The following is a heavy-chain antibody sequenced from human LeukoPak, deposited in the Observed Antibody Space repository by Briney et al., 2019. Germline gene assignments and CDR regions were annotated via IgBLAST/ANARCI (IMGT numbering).Heavy chain of an antibody. J-gene: IGHJ4*02. V-gene: IGHV3-21*01. CDR3: ARGGGGSSWRV. CDR2: ISSSSSYI. Sequence: GGSLRLSCAASGFTFSSYSMNWVRQAPGKGLEWVSSISSSSSYIYYADSVKGRFTISRDNAKNSLYLQMNSLRAEDTAVYYCARGGGGSSWRVWGQGTLSPSPQ. CDR1: GFTFSSYS. D-gene: IGHD6-13*01.